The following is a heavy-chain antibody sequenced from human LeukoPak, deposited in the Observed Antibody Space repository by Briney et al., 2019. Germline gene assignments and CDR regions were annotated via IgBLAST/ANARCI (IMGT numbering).Heavy chain of an antibody. CDR1: GFTFSSYE. CDR3: VRDGDDFNFDY. V-gene: IGHV3-74*01. CDR2: VIRDGSFT. D-gene: IGHD5-24*01. J-gene: IGHJ4*02. Sequence: GGSLRLSCVASGFTFSSYEMNWVRQAPGKGLEWVSRVIRDGSFTNYADSVKGRFTISRDNAKNTLYLQMSSLRAEDTAVYFCVRDGDDFNFDYWGQGSLVTVSS.